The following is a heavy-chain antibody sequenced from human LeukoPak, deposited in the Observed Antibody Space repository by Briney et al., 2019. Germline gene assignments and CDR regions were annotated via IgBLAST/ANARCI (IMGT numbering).Heavy chain of an antibody. CDR1: GFTFSNYW. CDR2: IKQDGSER. J-gene: IGHJ4*02. V-gene: IGHV3-7*01. D-gene: IGHD3-16*02. CDR3: ARGSMHIYHLYTDY. Sequence: GGSLRLSCAASGFTFSNYWVSWFRQAPGQGLEWVASIKQDGSERYYVDSVRGRFTISRDNAKNSLFLQLSSLRVEDTAVYYCARGSMHIYHLYTDYWGQGTLVTVSS.